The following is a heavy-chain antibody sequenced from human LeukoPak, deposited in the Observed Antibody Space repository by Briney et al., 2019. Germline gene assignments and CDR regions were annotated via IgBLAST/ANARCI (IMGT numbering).Heavy chain of an antibody. CDR3: AREGLRGEYFDY. Sequence: SETLSLTCTVSGGSISSYYWSWIRQPPGKGLEWIGYIYYSGSTNYNPSLKSRVTISVDTSKNQFSLKLSSVTAADTAVYYCAREGLRGEYFDYWGQGTLVTVSS. J-gene: IGHJ4*02. V-gene: IGHV4-59*01. CDR2: IYYSGST. CDR1: GGSISSYY. D-gene: IGHD2-8*01.